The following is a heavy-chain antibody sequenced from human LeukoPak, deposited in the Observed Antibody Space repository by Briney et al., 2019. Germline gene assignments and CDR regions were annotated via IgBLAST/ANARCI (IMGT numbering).Heavy chain of an antibody. D-gene: IGHD4-23*01. CDR2: ISAYTGNT. J-gene: IGHJ3*02. Sequence: GASVKVSCKASGYTFTNYGISWVRQAPGQGLEWMGWISAYTGNTNYAQKLQGRVTMTTDTSTSTAYMELRSLRSDDTAVFYCARDGVRWELASAFDIWGQGTKVTVSA. CDR3: ARDGVRWELASAFDI. CDR1: GYTFTNYG. V-gene: IGHV1-18*01.